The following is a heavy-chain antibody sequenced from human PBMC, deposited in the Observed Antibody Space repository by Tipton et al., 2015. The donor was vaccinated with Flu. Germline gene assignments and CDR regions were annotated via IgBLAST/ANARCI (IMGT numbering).Heavy chain of an antibody. CDR2: IYYSGST. D-gene: IGHD6-13*01. CDR1: GGPISSSSYY. Sequence: TLSLTCTVSGGPISSSSYYWGWIRQPPGKGLEWIGSIYYSGSTYYNPSLKSRVTISVDTSKNQFSLKLSSVTAADTAVYYCARERGIAAAGTNWFDPWGQGTLVTVSS. V-gene: IGHV4-39*07. J-gene: IGHJ5*02. CDR3: ARERGIAAAGTNWFDP.